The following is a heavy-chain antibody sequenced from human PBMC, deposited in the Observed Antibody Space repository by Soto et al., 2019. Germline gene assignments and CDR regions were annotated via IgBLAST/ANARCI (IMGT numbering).Heavy chain of an antibody. J-gene: IGHJ5*02. D-gene: IGHD6-19*01. CDR1: GFTFSSYA. Sequence: GGSQRLSCAAAGFTFSSYAMSWVRQAPGKGLEWVSAISGSGGSTYYADSVKGRFTISRDNSKNTLYLQMNSLRAEGTAVYYCAKEPKKWLVRSWFDPWGQGTLVTVSS. CDR3: AKEPKKWLVRSWFDP. V-gene: IGHV3-23*01. CDR2: ISGSGGST.